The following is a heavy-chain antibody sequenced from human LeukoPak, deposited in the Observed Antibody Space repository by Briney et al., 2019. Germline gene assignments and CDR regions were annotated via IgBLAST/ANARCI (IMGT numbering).Heavy chain of an antibody. V-gene: IGHV1-46*01. CDR2: INPSGSST. J-gene: IGHJ6*02. D-gene: IGHD2-15*01. CDR3: ARVSGYCSGGTCYGLPSHGLDV. Sequence: ASVKVSCKASGYTFTNYFMHWVRLAPGQGLVWVGIINPSGSSTNYAQKFQGRVTMTTDTSKSSVYMELRSLRSEDTAVYYCARVSGYCSGGTCYGLPSHGLDVWGQGTPVTVSS. CDR1: GYTFTNYF.